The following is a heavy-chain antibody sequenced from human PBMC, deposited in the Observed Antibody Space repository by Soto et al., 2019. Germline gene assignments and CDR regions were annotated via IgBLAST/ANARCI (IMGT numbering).Heavy chain of an antibody. Sequence: QVQLVESGGGVVQPGRSLRLSCAASGFTFSSYAMHWVRQAPGKGLEWVAVISYDGSNKYYADSVKGRFAISRDNSKNTLYLQMNSLRAEDTAVYYCASTRAARHDYWGQGTLVTVSS. V-gene: IGHV3-30*09. CDR2: ISYDGSNK. CDR1: GFTFSSYA. D-gene: IGHD6-6*01. CDR3: ASTRAARHDY. J-gene: IGHJ4*02.